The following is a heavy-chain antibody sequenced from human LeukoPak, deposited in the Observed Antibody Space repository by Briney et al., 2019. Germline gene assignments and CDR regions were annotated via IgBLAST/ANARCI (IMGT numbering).Heavy chain of an antibody. CDR2: MYYGGST. CDR1: VGFVSSGTYY. J-gene: IGHJ4*02. V-gene: IGHV4-39*01. Sequence: PSETLSLTCTVSVGFVSSGTYYWDWIRQPPGKGLEWIGSMYYGGSTYSNPSLKSRVTISVDTSKNQFSLNLSSVTASDTAVFYCASTHYDILTPSYYVDFWGQGTLVTVSS. CDR3: ASTHYDILTPSYYVDF. D-gene: IGHD3-9*01.